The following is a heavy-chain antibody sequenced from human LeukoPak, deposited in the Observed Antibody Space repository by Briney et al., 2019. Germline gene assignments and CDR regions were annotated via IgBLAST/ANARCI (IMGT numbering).Heavy chain of an antibody. CDR1: GYTFTSYG. V-gene: IGHV1-18*01. Sequence: ASVKVSCKASGYTFTSYGISWVRQAPGQGLEWMGWISAYNGNTNYAQKLQGGVTMTTDTSTSTAYMELRSLRSDDTAVYYCARVRASLWFGDGYYYYGMDVWGQGTTVTVSS. CDR2: ISAYNGNT. J-gene: IGHJ6*02. CDR3: ARVRASLWFGDGYYYYGMDV. D-gene: IGHD3-10*01.